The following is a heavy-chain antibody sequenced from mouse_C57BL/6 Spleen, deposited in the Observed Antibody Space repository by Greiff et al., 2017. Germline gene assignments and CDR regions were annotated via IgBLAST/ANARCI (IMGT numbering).Heavy chain of an antibody. CDR2: IDPSDSYT. CDR1: GYTFTSYW. J-gene: IGHJ1*03. V-gene: IGHV1-69*01. Sequence: QVQLKQPGAELVMPGASVKLSCKASGYTFTSYWMHWVKQRPGQGLEWIGEIDPSDSYTNYNQKFKGKSTLTVDKSSSTAYMQLSSLTSEDSAVYYCASVGGDYGVWYFDVWGTGTTVTVSS. CDR3: ASVGGDYGVWYFDV. D-gene: IGHD2-4*01.